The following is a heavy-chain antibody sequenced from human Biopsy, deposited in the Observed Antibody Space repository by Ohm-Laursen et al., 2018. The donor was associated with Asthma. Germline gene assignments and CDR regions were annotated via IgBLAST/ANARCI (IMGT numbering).Heavy chain of an antibody. D-gene: IGHD3-16*01. J-gene: IGHJ2*01. CDR2: IDPNSGGT. CDR3: ARIKIRIGAGTDRYFDL. CDR1: GYPFTDYY. V-gene: IGHV1-2*06. Sequence: ASVKVSCKVSGYPFTDYYVHWVRQAPGQGLEWMGRIDPNSGGTNYAQKFLGRVTMTRDTSVNTAFMVLSRLRFDDTAVYYCARIKIRIGAGTDRYFDLWGRGTLVTVSS.